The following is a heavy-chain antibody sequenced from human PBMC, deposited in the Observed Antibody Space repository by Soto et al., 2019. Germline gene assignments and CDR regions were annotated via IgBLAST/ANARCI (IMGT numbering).Heavy chain of an antibody. J-gene: IGHJ6*02. Sequence: PGGSLRLSCAASGFTFSSYAMSWVRQAPGKGLEWVSAISGSGGSTYYADSVKGRFTISRDNSKNTLYLQMNSLRAEDTAVYYCAKDPFWRDYYYYGMDVWGQGTTVTVSS. CDR1: GFTFSSYA. CDR2: ISGSGGST. D-gene: IGHD1-1*01. CDR3: AKDPFWRDYYYYGMDV. V-gene: IGHV3-23*01.